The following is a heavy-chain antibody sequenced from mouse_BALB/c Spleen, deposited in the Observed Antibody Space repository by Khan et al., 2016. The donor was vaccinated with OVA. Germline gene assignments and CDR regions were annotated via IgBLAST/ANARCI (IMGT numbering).Heavy chain of an antibody. V-gene: IGHV3-2*02. Sequence: LQQSGPGLVKPSQSLSLTCTVTGYSITRDYAWNWIRQFPGNKLEWMGYISNSGSASYNPSLKSRISITRDTSKNQFFLQLDSVTTEDTATYYCASELGRYYAMDYWGQGTSVTVSS. CDR3: ASELGRYYAMDY. CDR2: ISNSGSA. D-gene: IGHD4-1*01. CDR1: GYSITRDYA. J-gene: IGHJ4*01.